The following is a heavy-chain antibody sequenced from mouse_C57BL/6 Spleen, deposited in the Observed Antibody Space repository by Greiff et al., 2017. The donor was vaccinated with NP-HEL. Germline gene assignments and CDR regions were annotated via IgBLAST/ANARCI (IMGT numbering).Heavy chain of an antibody. V-gene: IGHV1-26*01. J-gene: IGHJ2*01. CDR3: ARGDIYYGNYFYYFDY. Sequence: VQLQQSGPELVKPGASVKISCKASGYTFTDYYMNWVKQSHGKSLEWIGDINPNNGGTSYNQKFKGKATLTVDKSSSTAYMELRSLTSEDSAVYYCARGDIYYGNYFYYFDYWGQGTTLTVSS. CDR1: GYTFTDYY. D-gene: IGHD2-1*01. CDR2: INPNNGGT.